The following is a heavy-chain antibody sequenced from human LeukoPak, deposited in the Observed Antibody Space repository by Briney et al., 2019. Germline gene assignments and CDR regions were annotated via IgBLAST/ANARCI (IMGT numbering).Heavy chain of an antibody. D-gene: IGHD2-15*01. Sequence: GGSLRLSCAASGFTFSSYEMSWVRQAPGKGLEWVSYISSSAGTIYYADSVRGRFTISRDNAKNSLYLQMNSLRAEDTAVYYCARGDSASAWGQGTLVTVSS. J-gene: IGHJ4*02. CDR3: ARGDSASA. CDR2: ISSSAGTI. CDR1: GFTFSSYE. V-gene: IGHV3-48*03.